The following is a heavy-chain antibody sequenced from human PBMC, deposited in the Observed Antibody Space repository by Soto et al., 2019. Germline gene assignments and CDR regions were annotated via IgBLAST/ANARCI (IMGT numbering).Heavy chain of an antibody. CDR2: ISYDGSNK. CDR1: GFTFSSYA. V-gene: IGHV3-30-3*01. J-gene: IGHJ6*02. D-gene: IGHD3-10*01. CDR3: ARDRAASTNSMVRGVIIASFYYYYGMDV. Sequence: GGSLRLSCAASGFTFSSYAMHWVRQAPGKGLEWVAVISYDGSNKYYADSVKGRFTISRDNSKNTLYLQMNSLRAEDTAVYYCARDRAASTNSMVRGVIIASFYYYYGMDVWGQGTTVTVSS.